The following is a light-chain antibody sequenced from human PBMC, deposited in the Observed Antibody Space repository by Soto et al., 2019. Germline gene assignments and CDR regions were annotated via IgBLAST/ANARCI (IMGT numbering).Light chain of an antibody. Sequence: DIQMTQSPSTLSASVGDTVTITCRASQSISTWLAWYQQKPGKAPKLLIYKASSLQSGVPSRFSAIGSGTEFTLTISSLQPDDCATYYCQQYNFPSRTFGQGTKVEIK. V-gene: IGKV1-5*03. CDR3: QQYNFPSRT. J-gene: IGKJ1*01. CDR1: QSISTW. CDR2: KAS.